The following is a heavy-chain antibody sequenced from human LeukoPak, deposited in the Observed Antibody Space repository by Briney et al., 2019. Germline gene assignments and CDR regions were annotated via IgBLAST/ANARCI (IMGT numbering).Heavy chain of an antibody. V-gene: IGHV1-2*02. CDR2: INTNSDGT. D-gene: IGHD6-19*01. CDR1: GYTFNGYY. CDR3: ARDAGDLYSSGWYGWFDP. Sequence: ASVKVSCKASGYTFNGYYMHWVRQAPGQGLEWIGWINTNSDGTNFAQKFQGRVTMISNTSISTAYMELSRLRSDDTAVYYCARDAGDLYSSGWYGWFDPWGQGTLVTVSS. J-gene: IGHJ5*02.